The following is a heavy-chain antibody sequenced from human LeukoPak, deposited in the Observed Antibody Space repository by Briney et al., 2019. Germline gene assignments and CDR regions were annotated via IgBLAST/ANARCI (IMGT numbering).Heavy chain of an antibody. V-gene: IGHV3-30*03. CDR3: ARDLSNWNVLLGRFDY. CDR2: ISFDGSNE. J-gene: IGHJ4*02. CDR1: GFTFTNYG. D-gene: IGHD1-20*01. Sequence: GGSLRLSCAASGFTFTNYGMQWVRQAPGKGLEWVAVISFDGSNEYYADSVKGRFTISRDNSKNTLYLQMNSLRSEDTAVYYCARDLSNWNVLLGRFDYWGQGTLVTVS.